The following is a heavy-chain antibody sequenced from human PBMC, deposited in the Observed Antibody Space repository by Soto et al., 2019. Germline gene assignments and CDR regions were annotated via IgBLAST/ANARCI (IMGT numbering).Heavy chain of an antibody. D-gene: IGHD4-17*01. J-gene: IGHJ4*02. CDR3: ARRYGDCFAY. V-gene: IGHV4-59*08. CDR2: IYYSGST. Sequence: SETLSLTCTVSGGSISSYYWSWIRQPPGKGLEWIGYIYYSGSTNYNPSLKSRVTISVDTSKNQFSLKLSSVTAADTAVYYCARRYGDCFAYWGQRTLVTVSS. CDR1: GGSISSYY.